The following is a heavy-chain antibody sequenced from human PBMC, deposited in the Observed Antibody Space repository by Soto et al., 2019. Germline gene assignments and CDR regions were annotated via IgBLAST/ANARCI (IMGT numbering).Heavy chain of an antibody. CDR2: VNHSGTT. J-gene: IGHJ4*02. CDR3: SRGIGYCSSINCYSSRRLRFDS. CDR1: GGSFSGYY. V-gene: IGHV4-34*01. Sequence: QVQLQQWGAGLLKPSETLSLTCAVYGGSFSGYYWTWIRQSPEKGLEGIGEVNHSGTTYYNPSLKTRVTISVHTPKNQFCLKMSSVTAADTAVYYCSRGIGYCSSINCYSSRRLRFDSWGQGTLVTVSS. D-gene: IGHD2-2*01.